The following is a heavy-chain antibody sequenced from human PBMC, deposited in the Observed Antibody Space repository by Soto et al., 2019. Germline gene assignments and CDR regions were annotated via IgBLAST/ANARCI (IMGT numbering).Heavy chain of an antibody. CDR2: IKSSGGST. D-gene: IGHD6-19*01. CDR3: ARVGDGRGWSAANY. J-gene: IGHJ4*02. CDR1: GYTFTKYW. V-gene: IGHV1-46*03. Sequence: ASVKLSCKASGYTFTKYWMHWVRQAPGQGLEWMGIIKSSGGSTSYTQKFQGRVTMTTDTSTSTVYMELSSLRSEDTAVYYCARVGDGRGWSAANYWCQGTLVTVTS.